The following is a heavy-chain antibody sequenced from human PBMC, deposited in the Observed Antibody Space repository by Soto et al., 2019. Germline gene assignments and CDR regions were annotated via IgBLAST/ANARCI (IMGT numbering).Heavy chain of an antibody. D-gene: IGHD2-21*01. CDR3: ARERGDSHWIDP. CDR1: GGSVSSESYY. V-gene: IGHV4-61*01. Sequence: QVQLQESGPGLVKPSETLSLTCSVSGGSVSSESYYWSWIRQTPGKGLEWIGNVENSGSTKYNPSLKSRVTISVDTSKNQFSLKLSSMTGADTAVYYCARERGDSHWIDPWGRGTLVTVSS. CDR2: VENSGST. J-gene: IGHJ5*02.